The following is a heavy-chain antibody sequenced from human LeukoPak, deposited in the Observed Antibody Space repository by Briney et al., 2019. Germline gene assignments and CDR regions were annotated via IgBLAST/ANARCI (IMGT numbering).Heavy chain of an antibody. CDR1: GGSISNNF. Sequence: SETLXLTCTVSGGSISNNFWTWIRQPPGKGLECIGFMYYSESASYNPSLNSRVTVSVDKSKNQISLKLTSVTAADTAVYYCARSHSSYYFDYWGQGTLVTVSS. J-gene: IGHJ4*02. CDR2: MYYSESA. CDR3: ARSHSSYYFDY. V-gene: IGHV4-59*01.